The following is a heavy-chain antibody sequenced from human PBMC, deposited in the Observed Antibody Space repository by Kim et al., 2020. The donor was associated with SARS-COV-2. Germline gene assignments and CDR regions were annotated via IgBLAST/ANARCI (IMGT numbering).Heavy chain of an antibody. CDR3: ARDRPLYGMDV. Sequence: TNYADPVKDQFTIPRDNSKNTLYLQMNSLRAEDTAGYFCARDRPLYGMDVWGHGTTVTVSS. V-gene: IGHV3-53*01. CDR2: T. J-gene: IGHJ6*02.